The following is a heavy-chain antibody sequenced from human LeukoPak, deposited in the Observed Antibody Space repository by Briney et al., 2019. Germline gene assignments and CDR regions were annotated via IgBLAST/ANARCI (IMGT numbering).Heavy chain of an antibody. J-gene: IGHJ4*02. CDR2: INSDGSIT. V-gene: IGHV3-74*01. D-gene: IGHD4-23*01. CDR3: TRADEYGGNTL. CDR1: GFIFSDSW. Sequence: SGGSLRLSCAVSGFIFSDSWMHWVRQAPGKGLVWVSRINSDGSITAYADSVKGRFTISRDNAKNTLYLQMNSLRAEDTGVYYCTRADEYGGNTLWGQGTLVTVSS.